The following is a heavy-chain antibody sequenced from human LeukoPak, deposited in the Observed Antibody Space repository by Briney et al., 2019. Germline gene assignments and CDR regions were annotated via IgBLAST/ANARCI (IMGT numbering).Heavy chain of an antibody. CDR3: ARVRGPTVTTWYFDL. V-gene: IGHV3-48*01. D-gene: IGHD4-17*01. Sequence: QPGGSLRLSCGASGFTFSTHGMIWVRQAPGMGLEWVSYISPRSATIYYADSVKGRFTISRDDARNSLFLQMHSLRAGDTAVYYCARVRGPTVTTWYFDLWGRGTLVTVSS. J-gene: IGHJ2*01. CDR1: GFTFSTHG. CDR2: ISPRSATI.